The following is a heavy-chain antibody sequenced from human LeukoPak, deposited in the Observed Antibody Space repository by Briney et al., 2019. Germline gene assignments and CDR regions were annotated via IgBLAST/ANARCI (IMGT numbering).Heavy chain of an antibody. D-gene: IGHD1-26*01. Sequence: SQTLSLTCAISGDSVSTNSATWTWLRQSPSRGLEWLGRTYYRSKWSNDYAVSMKSRITINPDTSKNQFSLQLNSVTPEDTAVYYCARLVGASWFDSWGQGTLGTVSS. J-gene: IGHJ5*01. V-gene: IGHV6-1*01. CDR3: ARLVGASWFDS. CDR1: GDSVSTNSAT. CDR2: TYYRSKWSN.